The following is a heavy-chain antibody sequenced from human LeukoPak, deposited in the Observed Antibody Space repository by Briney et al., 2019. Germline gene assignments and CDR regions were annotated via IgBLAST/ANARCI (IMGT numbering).Heavy chain of an antibody. V-gene: IGHV4-34*01. CDR3: ARDLGGVVRGVSYWFDP. J-gene: IGHJ5*02. Sequence: SETLSLTCAVYGGSFSGYYWSWIRQPPGKGLEWIGEINHSGSTNYNPSLKSRVTISVDTSKNQFSLKLSSVTAADTAVYYCARDLGGVVRGVSYWFDPWGQGTLVTVSS. D-gene: IGHD3-10*01. CDR2: INHSGST. CDR1: GGSFSGYY.